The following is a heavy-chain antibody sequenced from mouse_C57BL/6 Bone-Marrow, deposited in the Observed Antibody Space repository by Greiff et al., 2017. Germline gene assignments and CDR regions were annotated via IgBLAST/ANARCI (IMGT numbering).Heavy chain of an antibody. CDR1: GYTFTSYW. V-gene: IGHV1-69*01. Sequence: QVQLQQPGAELVMPGASVKLSCKASGYTFTSYWMHWVKQRPGQGLEWIGEIDPSDSYTNYNQKFKGKSTLTVDKSSSTAYMQLSSLTSEDSAVYYCARSWGYYGSSYDWYFDVWGTGTTVTVSS. J-gene: IGHJ1*03. CDR2: IDPSDSYT. CDR3: ARSWGYYGSSYDWYFDV. D-gene: IGHD1-1*01.